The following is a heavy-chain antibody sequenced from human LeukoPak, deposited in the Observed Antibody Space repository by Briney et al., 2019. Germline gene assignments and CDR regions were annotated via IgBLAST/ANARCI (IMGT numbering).Heavy chain of an antibody. CDR3: TREVGGGASGQ. D-gene: IGHD3-16*01. CDR1: GFTVSSNY. V-gene: IGHV3-66*01. J-gene: IGHJ4*02. Sequence: GESLRLSCAASGFTVSSNYMSWVRQVPGKGLEWVSVIYSDGTISYADSVKGRFTISRDNSENTLYLQMNSLRVEDTAVYYCTREVGGGASGQWGQGTLVTVSS. CDR2: IYSDGTI.